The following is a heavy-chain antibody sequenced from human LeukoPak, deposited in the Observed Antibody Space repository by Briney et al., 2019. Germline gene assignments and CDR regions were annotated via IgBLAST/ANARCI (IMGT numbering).Heavy chain of an antibody. D-gene: IGHD6-13*01. J-gene: IGHJ5*02. CDR1: GFTFSTYW. CDR3: ARESGIAAALDL. CDR2: IKQDGSEK. V-gene: IGHV3-7*01. Sequence: GGSPRLSCAASGFTFSTYWMSWVRQAPGKGLEWVANIKQDGSEKYYVDSVKGRFTISRDNAKNSLYLQMNTLRPEDTAVYYCARESGIAAALDLWGQGTLVTVSS.